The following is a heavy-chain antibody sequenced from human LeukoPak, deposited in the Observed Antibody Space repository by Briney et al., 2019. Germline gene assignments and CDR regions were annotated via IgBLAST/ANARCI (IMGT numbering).Heavy chain of an antibody. CDR3: ARRTVTTFLSDYYMDV. J-gene: IGHJ6*03. D-gene: IGHD4-17*01. Sequence: PGGSLRLSCAASGFTFSSYAMSWVRQAPGKGLEWVSAISGSGGSTYYADSVKGRFTISRDNSKNTLYLQMNSLRAEDTAVYYCARRTVTTFLSDYYMDVWGKGTTVTVSS. V-gene: IGHV3-23*01. CDR1: GFTFSSYA. CDR2: ISGSGGST.